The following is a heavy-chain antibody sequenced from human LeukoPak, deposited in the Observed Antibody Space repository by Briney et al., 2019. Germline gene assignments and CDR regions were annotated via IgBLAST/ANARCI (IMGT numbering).Heavy chain of an antibody. D-gene: IGHD5-12*01. V-gene: IGHV3-30*03. J-gene: IGHJ4*02. Sequence: GGSLRLSCAASGFTFSSYGMHWVRQAPGKGLEWVAVISYDGSNKYYADSVKGRFTISRDNSKNTLYLQMNSLRAEDTAVYYCARVDSGYVIYFDYWGQGTLVTVSS. CDR1: GFTFSSYG. CDR3: ARVDSGYVIYFDY. CDR2: ISYDGSNK.